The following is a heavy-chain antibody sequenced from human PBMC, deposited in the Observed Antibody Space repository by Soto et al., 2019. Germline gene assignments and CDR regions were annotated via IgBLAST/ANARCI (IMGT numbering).Heavy chain of an antibody. CDR3: AREGIVVVPAAIGTYGMDV. D-gene: IGHD2-2*01. Sequence: ASVKVSCKASGYTFTGYYMHWVRQAPGQGLEWMGWINPNSGGTNYAQKFQGWVTMTRDTSISTAYMELSRLRSDDTAVYYCAREGIVVVPAAIGTYGMDVWGQGTTVTVSS. V-gene: IGHV1-2*04. CDR2: INPNSGGT. J-gene: IGHJ6*02. CDR1: GYTFTGYY.